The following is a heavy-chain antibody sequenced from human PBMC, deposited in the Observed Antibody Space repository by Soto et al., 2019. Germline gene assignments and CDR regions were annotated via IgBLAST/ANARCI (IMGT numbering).Heavy chain of an antibody. Sequence: PGGSLRLSCAASGFTFSSYSMNWVRQAPGKGLEWVSSISSSSSYIYYADSVKGRFTISRDNAKNSLYLQMNSLRAEDTAVYYCARDSNPQDWLLGPYNWFDPWGQGTLVTVSS. D-gene: IGHD3-9*01. CDR1: GFTFSSYS. CDR2: ISSSSSYI. J-gene: IGHJ5*02. CDR3: ARDSNPQDWLLGPYNWFDP. V-gene: IGHV3-21*01.